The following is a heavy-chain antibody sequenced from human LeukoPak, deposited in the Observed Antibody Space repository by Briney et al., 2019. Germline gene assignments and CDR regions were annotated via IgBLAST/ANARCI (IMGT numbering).Heavy chain of an antibody. Sequence: ASVKVSFKASGYTFTGYYMHWVRQAPGQGLEWMGWINPNSGGTNYAQKFQGRVTMTRDTSISTAYMELSRLRSDDTAVYYCARASGSSSWAPEYFQHWGQGTLVTVSS. CDR3: ARASGSSSWAPEYFQH. V-gene: IGHV1-2*02. D-gene: IGHD6-13*01. CDR1: GYTFTGYY. J-gene: IGHJ1*01. CDR2: INPNSGGT.